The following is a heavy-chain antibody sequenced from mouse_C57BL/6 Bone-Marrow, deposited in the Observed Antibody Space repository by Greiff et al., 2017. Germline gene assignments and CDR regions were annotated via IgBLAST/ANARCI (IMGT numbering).Heavy chain of an antibody. CDR2: IDPSDSYT. V-gene: IGHV1-50*01. CDR3: ARRDGYPWYYDV. Sequence: QVQLQQPGAELVKPGASVKLSCKASGYTFTSYWMQWVKQRPGQGLEWIGEIDPSDSYTNYNQKFKGKATLTVDPSSSTAYMQLSSLTSEDSAVYYCARRDGYPWYYDVWGTGTTVTVSS. D-gene: IGHD2-3*01. CDR1: GYTFTSYW. J-gene: IGHJ1*03.